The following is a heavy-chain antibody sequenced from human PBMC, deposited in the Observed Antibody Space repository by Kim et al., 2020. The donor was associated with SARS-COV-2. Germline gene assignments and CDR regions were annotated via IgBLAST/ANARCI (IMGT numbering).Heavy chain of an antibody. CDR1: GGTFSSYA. Sequence: SVKVSCKASGGTFSSYAISWVRQAPGQGLEWMGGIIPIFGTANYAQKFQGRVTITADESTSTAYMELSSLRSEDTAVYYCASVSWLAFNAFDIWGQGTMVTVSS. D-gene: IGHD6-19*01. J-gene: IGHJ3*02. CDR3: ASVSWLAFNAFDI. V-gene: IGHV1-69*13. CDR2: IIPIFGTA.